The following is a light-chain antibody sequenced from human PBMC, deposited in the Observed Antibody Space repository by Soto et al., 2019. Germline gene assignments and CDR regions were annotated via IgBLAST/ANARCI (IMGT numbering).Light chain of an antibody. V-gene: IGKV1-39*01. J-gene: IGKJ1*01. CDR3: QQGYSTPWT. CDR2: TAS. Sequence: DIPMTQSPSSLSASVGDIVTITCRTSESINAYLSWYQQKPGKAPNLLIFTASSLQGGVPSRFSGSGSGAEFTLTISSLQPEDFATYYCQQGYSTPWTFGQGTKVEIK. CDR1: ESINAY.